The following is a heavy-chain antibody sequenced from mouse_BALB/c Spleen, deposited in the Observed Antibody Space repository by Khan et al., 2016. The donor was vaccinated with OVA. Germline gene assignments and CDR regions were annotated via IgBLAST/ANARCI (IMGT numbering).Heavy chain of an antibody. CDR1: GYTFTNYW. D-gene: IGHD3-1*01. CDR2: TYPGGGYT. J-gene: IGHJ2*01. Sequence: VQLQESGAELVRPGTSVKMSCRAAGYTFTNYWIGWVKQRPGHGLEWIGDTYPGGGYTNYNEKFKGKATLTADTSSSTAYMQLSGLTSEDSAIYYWARRGAARATWDYFDYWGQGTTLPVSS. CDR3: ARRGAARATWDYFDY. V-gene: IGHV1-63*02.